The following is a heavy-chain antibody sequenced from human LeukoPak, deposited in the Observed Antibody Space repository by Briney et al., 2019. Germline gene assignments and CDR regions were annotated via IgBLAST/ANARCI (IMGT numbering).Heavy chain of an antibody. D-gene: IGHD2-2*01. Sequence: GGSLRLSCAASGFTFSSYWMSWVRQAPGKGLEWVANIKQDGSEKYYVDSVKGRFTISRDNAKNSLYLQMNSLRAEDTAVYYCARGIVVVPAPDYYMDVWGKGTTVTVSS. CDR2: IKQDGSEK. V-gene: IGHV3-7*04. CDR1: GFTFSSYW. J-gene: IGHJ6*03. CDR3: ARGIVVVPAPDYYMDV.